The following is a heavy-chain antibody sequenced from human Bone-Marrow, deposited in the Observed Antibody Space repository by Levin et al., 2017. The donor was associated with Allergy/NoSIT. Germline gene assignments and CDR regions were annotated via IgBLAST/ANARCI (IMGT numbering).Heavy chain of an antibody. D-gene: IGHD3-16*01. J-gene: IGHJ4*02. CDR1: GFTFNTYA. CDR3: AGRDKVMIRGEVY. CDR2: ISGRGSRT. V-gene: IGHV3-23*01. Sequence: GGSLRLSCVASGFTFNTYAMNWVRQAPGKGLEWVSGISGRGSRTYYADSVKGRFTISRDNSKNTLYLQMNSLRAEDTAVYYCAGRDKVMIRGEVYWGQGTLVTVSS.